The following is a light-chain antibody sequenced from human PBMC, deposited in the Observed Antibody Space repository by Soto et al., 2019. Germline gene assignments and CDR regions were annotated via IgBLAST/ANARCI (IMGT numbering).Light chain of an antibody. CDR1: SSDVGGYNY. Sequence: QSALTQPPSASGSPGQSVTISCTGTSSDVGGYNYVSWYQQYPGRAPKLIIYEVTKRPSGVPDRFSGSKSGNTASLTVSGLQAEDEADYYCSSYAASNNFYFVFGGGTTLTVL. V-gene: IGLV2-8*01. CDR3: SSYAASNNFYFV. CDR2: EVT. J-gene: IGLJ3*02.